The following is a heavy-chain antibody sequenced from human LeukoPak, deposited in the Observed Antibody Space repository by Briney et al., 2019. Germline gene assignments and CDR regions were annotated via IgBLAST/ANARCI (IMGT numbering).Heavy chain of an antibody. CDR3: ARSAHYDKGFDP. D-gene: IGHD3-3*01. CDR1: GYTFTSYD. V-gene: IGHV1-8*03. CDR2: MNPNSGNT. Sequence: GPVKVSCKASGYTFTSYDINWVRQATGQGLEWMGWMNPNSGNTGYAQKFQGRVTITRNASISTAYMELSSLRSEDTAVYYCARSAHYDKGFDPWGQGTLVTVSS. J-gene: IGHJ5*02.